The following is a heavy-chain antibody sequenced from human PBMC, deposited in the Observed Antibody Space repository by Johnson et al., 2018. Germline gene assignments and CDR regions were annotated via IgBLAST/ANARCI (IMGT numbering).Heavy chain of an antibody. J-gene: IGHJ3*02. CDR3: AKNYDSSFNGAFHI. V-gene: IGHV3-23*04. CDR1: GFTFSSYA. D-gene: IGHD3-22*01. Sequence: VQLVESGGGVVQPGRSLRLSCAASGFTFSSYAMSCVRQAPGKGLEWVSAISGSGGSPYYAVSVKGRFTIPRDNPKNTLYLQMNSLRAEDTAVYYCAKNYDSSFNGAFHIWGQGTMVTVSS. CDR2: ISGSGGSP.